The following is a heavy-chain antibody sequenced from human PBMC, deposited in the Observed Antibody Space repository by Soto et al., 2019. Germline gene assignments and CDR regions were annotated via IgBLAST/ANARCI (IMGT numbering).Heavy chain of an antibody. CDR2: LYYTGSN. CDR3: ARPPPGQAPLYPPRLDF. V-gene: IGHV4-39*01. D-gene: IGHD2-2*02. CDR1: GGSINSNKYY. Sequence: SETLSLTCTVSGGSINSNKYYWGWVRQPPGRGLEWIAGLYYTGSNFYNPSLKSRVSISVDTSKNQFSLNVYSVTAADTAVYYCARPPPGQAPLYPPRLDFWGQGVKVT. J-gene: IGHJ4*02.